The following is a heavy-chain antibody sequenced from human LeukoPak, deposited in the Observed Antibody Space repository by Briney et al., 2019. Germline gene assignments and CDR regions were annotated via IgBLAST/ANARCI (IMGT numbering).Heavy chain of an antibody. V-gene: IGHV4-30-4*08. CDR2: IYYSGIT. CDR1: GGSISSGDYY. CDR3: ARVNYYYMDV. J-gene: IGHJ6*03. Sequence: SQTLSLTCTVSGGSISSGDYYWSWIRQPPGKGPEWIGYIYYSGITYYNPSLKSRPIISVDTSKNQFSLRLSSVTAADTAVYYCARVNYYYMDVWGTGTTVTVSS. D-gene: IGHD4-23*01.